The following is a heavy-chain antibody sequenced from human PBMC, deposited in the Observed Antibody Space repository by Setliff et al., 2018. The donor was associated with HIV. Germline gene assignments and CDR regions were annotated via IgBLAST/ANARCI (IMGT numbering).Heavy chain of an antibody. CDR1: GGSISSSGYY. V-gene: IGHV4-39*01. J-gene: IGHJ5*02. CDR2: MYYRGST. Sequence: LSLTCTVSGGSISSSGYYWGWIRQPPGKGLEWIGNMYYRGSTYYNPSLKSRVIISVDTSKNQFSLKLTSVTAADTAVYYCARVIPAGVPANWFDPWGQGILVTVSS. D-gene: IGHD2-2*01. CDR3: ARVIPAGVPANWFDP.